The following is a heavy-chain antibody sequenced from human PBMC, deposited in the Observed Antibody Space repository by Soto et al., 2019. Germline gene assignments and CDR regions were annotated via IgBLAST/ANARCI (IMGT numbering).Heavy chain of an antibody. CDR2: INAGKGNT. Sequence: ASVKVSCEASGYTFTSYAIHWVRQARGQRLEWMGWINAGKGNTKYSQKFQGRVTLTRDTSASTAYMELSSLSSEDTAVYYCARAGDDCSTTSCYMIDYWGQGTLVTVSS. CDR1: GYTFTSYA. CDR3: ARAGDDCSTTSCYMIDY. J-gene: IGHJ4*02. D-gene: IGHD2-2*01. V-gene: IGHV1-3*01.